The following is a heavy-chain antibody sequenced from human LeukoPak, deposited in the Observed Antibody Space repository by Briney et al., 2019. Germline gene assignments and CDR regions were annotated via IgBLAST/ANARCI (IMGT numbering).Heavy chain of an antibody. J-gene: IGHJ4*02. CDR1: GFTFSNYA. D-gene: IGHD3-16*02. CDR3: AKGSGSSGYRYYFDY. CDR2: ISGTGGFTTST. V-gene: IGHV3-23*01. Sequence: GGSLRLSCAASGFTFSNYAMTWVRQAPGKGLEWVSTISGTGGFTTSTYYADSVKGRFTISRDNSDNKLYLQMDGLRADDTAVYYCAKGSGSSGYRYYFDYWGQGILVTVSS.